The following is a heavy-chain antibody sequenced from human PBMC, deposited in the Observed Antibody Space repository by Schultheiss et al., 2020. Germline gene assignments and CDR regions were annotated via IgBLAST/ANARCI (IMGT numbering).Heavy chain of an antibody. CDR2: ITYTGDFT. J-gene: IGHJ3*02. V-gene: IGHV3-21*04. CDR3: AKDMGSSGWFDAFDI. D-gene: IGHD6-19*01. Sequence: GGSLRLSCAASGFTFSSYSMNWVRQAPGKGLEWVSRITYTGDFTYYADSVKGRFTISRDNAKNSLYLQMNSLRAEDTALYYCAKDMGSSGWFDAFDIWGQGTMVTVSS. CDR1: GFTFSSYS.